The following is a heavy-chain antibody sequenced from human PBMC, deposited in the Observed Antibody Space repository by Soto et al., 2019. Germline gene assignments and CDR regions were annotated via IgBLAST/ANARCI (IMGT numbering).Heavy chain of an antibody. CDR2: IDPSDSYT. D-gene: IGHD4-17*01. V-gene: IGHV5-10-1*01. Sequence: EVQLVQSGAEVKKPGESLRISCKGSGYSFTSYWVTWVRQMPGKGLEWMGRIDPSDSYTNYNPPFQGHVPISVDKSISTAYLQWSSLKASDTATYYCARLYGGNAGMDVWGQGTTVTVSS. CDR3: ARLYGGNAGMDV. CDR1: GYSFTSYW. J-gene: IGHJ6*02.